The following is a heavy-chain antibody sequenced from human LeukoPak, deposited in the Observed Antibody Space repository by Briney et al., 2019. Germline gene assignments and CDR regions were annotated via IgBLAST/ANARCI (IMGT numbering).Heavy chain of an antibody. Sequence: GGSLRLSCAASGVTVSSNYMSWVRQAPGKGLEWVSVIYNSGNTYYADSVKGRFTISRDNSKNTLYLQMSSLRAEDTAVYYCAREVIYGAFDIWGQGTMVTVSS. D-gene: IGHD2/OR15-2a*01. V-gene: IGHV3-53*01. CDR3: AREVIYGAFDI. J-gene: IGHJ3*02. CDR1: GVTVSSNY. CDR2: IYNSGNT.